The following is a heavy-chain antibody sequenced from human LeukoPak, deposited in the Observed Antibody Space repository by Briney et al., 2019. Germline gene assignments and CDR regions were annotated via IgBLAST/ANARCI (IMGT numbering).Heavy chain of an antibody. D-gene: IGHD3-10*01. CDR2: INHSGGT. CDR1: GGSFSGYS. V-gene: IGHV4-34*01. J-gene: IGHJ4*02. CDR3: ARGVDYYGV. Sequence: PSETLSLTWAVYGGSFSGYSWNWIRQPPVKGLEWIGEINHSGGTNYNPSLKSRVTISVDTSKKQFSLKLSSVTAADTAVYYCARGVDYYGVWGQGTLVTVSS.